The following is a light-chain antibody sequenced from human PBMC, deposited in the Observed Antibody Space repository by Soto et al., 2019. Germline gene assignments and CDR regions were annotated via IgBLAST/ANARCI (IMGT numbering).Light chain of an antibody. V-gene: IGKV3-20*01. CDR1: QSVNTSC. J-gene: IGKJ4*01. CDR3: QQYGSVPLT. Sequence: EIVLTQSPATLSLSPGERATLSCRASQSVNTSCLAWYQQKQCQAPRLLIYGASSRATGIPDRFTGSGSGADFTLTISRLAPEEFAVYYCQQYGSVPLTFGGGTKVEIK. CDR2: GAS.